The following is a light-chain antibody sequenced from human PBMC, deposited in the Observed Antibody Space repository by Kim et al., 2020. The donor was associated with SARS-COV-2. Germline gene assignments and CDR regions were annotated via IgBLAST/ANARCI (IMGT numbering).Light chain of an antibody. V-gene: IGLV3-19*01. J-gene: IGLJ2*01. CDR2: PKN. CDR3: KSRDSIGNLLL. CDR1: TLRNYY. Sequence: LGQTVSTPLHGATLRNYYASWYQQKPGQAPVLVIYPKNNRPSGIPDRFSGSSSGNTASLTITGAQAENDADYYCKSRDSIGNLLLFCGGTQLTVL.